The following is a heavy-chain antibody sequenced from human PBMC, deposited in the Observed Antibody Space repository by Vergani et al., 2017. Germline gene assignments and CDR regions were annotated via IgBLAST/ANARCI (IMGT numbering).Heavy chain of an antibody. D-gene: IGHD2-2*01. J-gene: IGHJ4*02. Sequence: QVQLVQSGAEVKKPGASVKVSCKASGYTFTSYAMHWVRQAPGQRLEWMGWINTGNGNTKYSQKFQGRVTITRDTSASTAYMELSSLRSEDTAVYYCARDGGDVVVPAAIFDYWGQGTLVTVSS. V-gene: IGHV1-3*04. CDR2: INTGNGNT. CDR3: ARDGGDVVVPAAIFDY. CDR1: GYTFTSYA.